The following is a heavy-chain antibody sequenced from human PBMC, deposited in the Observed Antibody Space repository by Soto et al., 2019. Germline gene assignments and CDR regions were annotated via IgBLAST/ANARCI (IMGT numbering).Heavy chain of an antibody. D-gene: IGHD6-19*01. CDR2: IYYSGST. J-gene: IGHJ4*02. Sequence: QVQLQESGPGLVKPSETLSLTCTVSGGSISSYYWSWIRQPPGKGLEWIGYIYYSGSTNYNPSLKSRVTISVDTSKNQFSLKLSSVTAADTAVYYCARKRQRGWYPFDYWGQGTLVTVSS. V-gene: IGHV4-59*08. CDR3: ARKRQRGWYPFDY. CDR1: GGSISSYY.